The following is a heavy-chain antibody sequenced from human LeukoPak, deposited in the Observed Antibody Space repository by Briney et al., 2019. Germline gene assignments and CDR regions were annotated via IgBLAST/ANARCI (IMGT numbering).Heavy chain of an antibody. V-gene: IGHV3-23*01. CDR2: INNSGGST. J-gene: IGHJ4*02. D-gene: IGHD3-10*01. CDR3: AIKAKGDY. CDR1: GFTFSTYA. Sequence: GGSLRLSCAASGFTFSTYAMSWVRQAPGKGLEWVSTINNSGGSTYYADSVKGRFTISRDNSKNTLYLQMNSLRAEDTAVYYSAIKAKGDYWGQGTLVTVSS.